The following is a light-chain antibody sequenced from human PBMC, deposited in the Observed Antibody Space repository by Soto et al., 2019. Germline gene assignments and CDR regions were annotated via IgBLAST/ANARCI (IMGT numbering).Light chain of an antibody. CDR1: QGIGNG. J-gene: IGKJ2*01. CDR2: AAY. Sequence: DIQMTQSPSSLSASVGDRVIITCRASQGIGNGLAWYQKKTGEAPKRLIYAAYILQSGVPSRFSGRGSGTEFTLTINSLQPEDFATYYCLQHNSYPYTFGQGTEREI. V-gene: IGKV1-17*01. CDR3: LQHNSYPYT.